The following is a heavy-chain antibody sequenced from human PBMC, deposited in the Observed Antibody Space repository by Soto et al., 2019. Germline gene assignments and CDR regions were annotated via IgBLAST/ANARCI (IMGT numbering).Heavy chain of an antibody. D-gene: IGHD3-10*01. CDR3: AKTKFRGVVVNV. J-gene: IGHJ6*01. CDR1: GFTFSSYA. CDR2: ISNNGNT. V-gene: IGHV3-23*01. Sequence: EVQLLESGGALIQHGGSLRLSCTASGFTFSSYAMYWVRHAPGKGLERVSTISNNGNTYYADSVEGRFTISRDNSKNTLYLQTDSLRAEDTAVYYCAKTKFRGVVVNVW.